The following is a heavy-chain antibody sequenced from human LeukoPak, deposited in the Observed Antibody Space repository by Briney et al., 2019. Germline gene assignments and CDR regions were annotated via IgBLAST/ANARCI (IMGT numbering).Heavy chain of an antibody. CDR2: INSDGSST. V-gene: IGHV3-74*01. D-gene: IGHD6-6*01. CDR1: GFTFSSYW. J-gene: IGHJ4*02. Sequence: PGGSRRLSCVASGFTFSSYWMHWVRHAPGKGLVWVSRINSDGSSTSYADSVKGRFTISRDNAKNTLYLQMNSLRAEDTAVYYCAREGAEYSSSDYWGQGTLVTVSS. CDR3: AREGAEYSSSDY.